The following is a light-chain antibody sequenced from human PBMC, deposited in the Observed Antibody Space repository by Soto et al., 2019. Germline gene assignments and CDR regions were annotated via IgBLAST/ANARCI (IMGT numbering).Light chain of an antibody. V-gene: IGLV2-14*01. CDR3: SSYTSSSTVV. Sequence: QSALTQPASVSGSPGQSITISCTGTSSDVGGYNYVSWYQQHPGKAPKLMIYEVSNRPSGVSNRFSGSNSGNTASLTISGLQAEDEADYYCSSYTSSSTVVFGGGTNVTVL. J-gene: IGLJ2*01. CDR2: EVS. CDR1: SSDVGGYNY.